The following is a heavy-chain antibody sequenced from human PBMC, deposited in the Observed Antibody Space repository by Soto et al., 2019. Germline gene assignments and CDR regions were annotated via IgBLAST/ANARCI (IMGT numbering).Heavy chain of an antibody. CDR1: GLTLSWET. CDR2: ISTTSTYI. D-gene: IGHD3-10*02. Sequence: GGARILSTATAGLTLSWETMSWVRQAPGKGLEWVSSISTTSTYIYYADSVKGRFTISRDNANNSLHLQMNSLRAEDAGVYYCTRDYVMDVWGQGTTVAGAS. CDR3: TRDYVMDV. V-gene: IGHV3-21*01. J-gene: IGHJ6*02.